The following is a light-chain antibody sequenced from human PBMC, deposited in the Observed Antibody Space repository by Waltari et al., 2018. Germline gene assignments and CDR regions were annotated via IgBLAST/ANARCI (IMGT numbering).Light chain of an antibody. Sequence: QSALTQPASVSGSPGQSIPIPCTGTSSDVGGYNYVTWYQHRPGKAPKLIIYEVNNRPSGFSNRLSGSKSGHTASLTISGLQPEDEADYYCSSYRTTNTWVFGGGTKLTVL. V-gene: IGLV2-14*01. J-gene: IGLJ3*02. CDR1: SSDVGGYNY. CDR2: EVN. CDR3: SSYRTTNTWV.